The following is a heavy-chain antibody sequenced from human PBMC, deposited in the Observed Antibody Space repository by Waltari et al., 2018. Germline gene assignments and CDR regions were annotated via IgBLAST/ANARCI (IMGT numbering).Heavy chain of an antibody. Sequence: EVQLVESGGGLVQPGGSLRFSCAASGLTFSSYAMNWVRQAPGKGLGWVSYISRSGSSIYYADSVKGRFTISRDNAKNSLYLQMNSLRAEDTAVYYCASLGYGDYVAAFDIWGQGTMVTVSS. J-gene: IGHJ3*02. V-gene: IGHV3-48*03. CDR2: ISRSGSSI. D-gene: IGHD4-17*01. CDR1: GLTFSSYA. CDR3: ASLGYGDYVAAFDI.